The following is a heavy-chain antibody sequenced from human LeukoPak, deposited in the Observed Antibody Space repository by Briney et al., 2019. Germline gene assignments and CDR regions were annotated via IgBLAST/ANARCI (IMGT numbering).Heavy chain of an antibody. Sequence: SETLSLTCTVSGGSVSSGSYYWSWIRLPPGKGLEWIGYIYDSGSTNYNPSLKSRVTISVDTSKNLFSLKLSSVTAADTAVYYCARPIHGYNSPFDHWGQGTLVTVSS. J-gene: IGHJ4*02. CDR1: GGSVSSGSYY. CDR3: ARPIHGYNSPFDH. CDR2: IYDSGST. D-gene: IGHD5-24*01. V-gene: IGHV4-61*01.